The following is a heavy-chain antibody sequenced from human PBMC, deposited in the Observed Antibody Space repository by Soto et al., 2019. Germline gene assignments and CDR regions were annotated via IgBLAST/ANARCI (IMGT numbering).Heavy chain of an antibody. D-gene: IGHD3-10*01. J-gene: IGHJ4*02. V-gene: IGHV4-34*01. CDR1: GGSFSGYY. CDR2: INHSGST. Sequence: SETLSLTCAVYGGSFSGYYWSWIRQPPGKGLEWIGEINHSGSTNYNPSLKSRVTISVDTSKNQFSLKLSSVTAADTAVYYCARAYSLWSTFGYYFHYCGPGTLLTVSS. CDR3: ARAYSLWSTFGYYFHY.